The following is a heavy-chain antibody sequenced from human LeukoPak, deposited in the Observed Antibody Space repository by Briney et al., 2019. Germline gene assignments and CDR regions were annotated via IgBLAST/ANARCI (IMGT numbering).Heavy chain of an antibody. D-gene: IGHD6-13*01. V-gene: IGHV2-70*11. J-gene: IGHJ4*02. CDR1: GFSLSTSGMC. CDR2: IDWDDDK. CDR3: ARIAAAGTGFDY. Sequence: ESGPTLVNPXQTLTLTCTFSGFSLSTSGMCVSWIRQPPGKALEWLARIDWDDDKYYSTSLKTRLTISKDTSKNQVVLTMTNMDPVDTAAYYCARIAAAGTGFDYWGQGTLVTVSS.